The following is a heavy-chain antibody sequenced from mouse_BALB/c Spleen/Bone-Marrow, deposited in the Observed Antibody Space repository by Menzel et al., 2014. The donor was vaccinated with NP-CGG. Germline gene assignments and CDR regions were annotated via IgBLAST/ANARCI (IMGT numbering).Heavy chain of an antibody. CDR3: ARNYGNYVGAMDY. J-gene: IGHJ4*01. Sequence: VKEVESGPGLVAPSQSLSITCTVSGFSLTSYGVHWVRQPPGKGLEWLVVIWSDGSTTYNSALKSRLSISKDNAKSQVFLKMNSLQTEDTAMYYCARNYGNYVGAMDYWGQGTSVTVSS. CDR2: IWSDGST. D-gene: IGHD2-1*01. CDR1: GFSLTSYG. V-gene: IGHV2-6*02.